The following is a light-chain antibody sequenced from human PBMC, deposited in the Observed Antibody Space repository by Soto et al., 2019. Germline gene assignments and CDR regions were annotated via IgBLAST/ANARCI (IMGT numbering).Light chain of an antibody. CDR1: SSDIATYNY. J-gene: IGLJ1*01. Sequence: QSVRTRPASVSGSAGQSIALFCTGTSSDIATYNYVSWYQQHPGKAPKLMIYEVSNRPSGVSRRFSGSKSGHTASLTIYGLQADDEADYYCSSYTRSNPLLFGTATRSPS. V-gene: IGLV2-14*01. CDR3: SSYTRSNPLL. CDR2: EVS.